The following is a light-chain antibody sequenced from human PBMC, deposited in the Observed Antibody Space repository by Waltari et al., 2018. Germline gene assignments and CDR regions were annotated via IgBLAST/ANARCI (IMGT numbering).Light chain of an antibody. V-gene: IGLV2-23*02. J-gene: IGLJ2*01. CDR2: EVS. CDR1: SSYVGSYNH. Sequence: QSALPQPASASGSPGQSITLSCTGTSSYVGSYNHVHWYQQPPGKAPKLMIYEVSKRPSVVSNRFSGSKSGNTASLTISGLQAEDEADYYCCSYAGSSTFVFGGGTKLTVL. CDR3: CSYAGSSTFV.